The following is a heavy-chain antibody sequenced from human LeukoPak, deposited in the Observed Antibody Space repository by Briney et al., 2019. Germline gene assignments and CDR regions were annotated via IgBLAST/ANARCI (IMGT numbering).Heavy chain of an antibody. Sequence: GASVKVSCKASGYTFTNYYLHWVRQAPGQGLEWMGMINPGGGTTTYAQKFQDRVTMTRDTSTSTVYMELSALRSEDRAVFYCARSVGATKIPVRFDYWGQGTLVTVS. J-gene: IGHJ4*02. V-gene: IGHV1-46*01. CDR1: GYTFTNYY. D-gene: IGHD1-26*01. CDR3: ARSVGATKIPVRFDY. CDR2: INPGGGTT.